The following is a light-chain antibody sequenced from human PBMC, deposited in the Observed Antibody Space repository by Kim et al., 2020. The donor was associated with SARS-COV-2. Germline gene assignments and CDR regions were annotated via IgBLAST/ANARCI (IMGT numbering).Light chain of an antibody. J-gene: IGKJ2*01. CDR1: RSISSF. CDR3: QQYYNWYT. Sequence: LSVSPGERATPSCRASRSISSFLARYQHKPGQSPRLLIYGASTRATGIPARFSGTGSGTEFTLTIGSLQSEDFAVYYCQQYYNWYTFGQGTKLEI. V-gene: IGKV3-15*01. CDR2: GAS.